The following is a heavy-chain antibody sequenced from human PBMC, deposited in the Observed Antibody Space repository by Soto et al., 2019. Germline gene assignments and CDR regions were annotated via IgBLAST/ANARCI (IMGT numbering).Heavy chain of an antibody. D-gene: IGHD5-18*01. CDR2: IIPMFGTA. V-gene: IGHV1-69*12. CDR3: ASGIQLWLRRINNGYSG. Sequence: QVQLVQSGAEVKKPESSVKVSCKAPGGTFSTYAISWVRQAPGQGLEWMGGIIPMFGTANYAQRFQDRVTITADASTNTVYMELSSLRSKDTAVYFCASGIQLWLRRINNGYSGWGQGTLVTVSS. J-gene: IGHJ4*02. CDR1: GGTFSTYA.